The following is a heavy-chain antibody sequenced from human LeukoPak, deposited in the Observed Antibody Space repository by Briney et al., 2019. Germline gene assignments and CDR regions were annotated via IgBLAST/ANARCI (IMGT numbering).Heavy chain of an antibody. D-gene: IGHD6-6*01. CDR1: GYTFTSYG. J-gene: IGHJ6*03. Sequence: ASVKVSCKASGYTFTSYGISWVRQAPRQGLEWMGWISAYNGNTNYAQKLQGRVTMTTDTSTSTAYMELRSLRSDDTAVYYCARLEARPRSYYYYYYMDVWGKGTTVTVSS. CDR2: ISAYNGNT. V-gene: IGHV1-18*01. CDR3: ARLEARPRSYYYYYYMDV.